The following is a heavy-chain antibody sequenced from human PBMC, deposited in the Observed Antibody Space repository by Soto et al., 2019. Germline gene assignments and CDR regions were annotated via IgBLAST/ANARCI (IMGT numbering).Heavy chain of an antibody. CDR3: VRAKIRSYHYYEPHAFDL. D-gene: IGHD3-16*02. CDR2: ISVYNGNT. J-gene: IGHJ3*01. Sequence: ASVKVSCKASGYTFTTYGISWVRQAPGQGLEWMGWISVYNGNTKYAKKFQGRVTMTTDTSTNTAYMDLRSLRSDDTAVYYYVRAKIRSYHYYEPHAFDLCGQGTLVTVS. V-gene: IGHV1-18*04. CDR1: GYTFTTYG.